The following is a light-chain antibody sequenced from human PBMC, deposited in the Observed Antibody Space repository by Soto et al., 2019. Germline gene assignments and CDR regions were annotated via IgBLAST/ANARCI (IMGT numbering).Light chain of an antibody. J-gene: IGLJ3*02. Sequence: QSVLTQPPSASGSPGQSVTISCTGTSSDVGGYNYVSWYQQYPGRAPKLMIYEVTKRPSGVPDRFSGSKSGNTASLTVSGLLAEVEADYCCSSYAASNNFYFVFGGGTKVTVL. V-gene: IGLV2-8*01. CDR3: SSYAASNNFYFV. CDR2: EVT. CDR1: SSDVGGYNY.